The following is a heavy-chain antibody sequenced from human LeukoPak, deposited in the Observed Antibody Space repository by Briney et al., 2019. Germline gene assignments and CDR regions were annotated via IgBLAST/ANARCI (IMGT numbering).Heavy chain of an antibody. D-gene: IGHD3-3*01. CDR1: GGSISSYY. J-gene: IGHJ4*02. CDR3: ARTTIFGVALDY. V-gene: IGHV4-59*01. CDR2: IYYSGST. Sequence: SETLSLTCTVSGGSISSYYWSWIRQPPGKGLEWIGYIYYSGSTNYNPSLKSRVTISVDTSKDQFSLKLSSVTAADTAVYYCARTTIFGVALDYWGQGTLVTVSS.